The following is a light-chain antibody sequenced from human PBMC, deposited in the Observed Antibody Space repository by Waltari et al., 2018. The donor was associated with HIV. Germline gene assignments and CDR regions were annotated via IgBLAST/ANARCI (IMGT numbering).Light chain of an antibody. CDR1: KLADKY. V-gene: IGLV3-1*01. CDR2: QDN. J-gene: IGLJ2*01. Sequence: SYELAQPPSVSMSPGQTATITCSGDKLADKYTSWYQQTPGQSPVLLIYQDNKRPSGIPERFSGSNSGNTAFLTISGTQTMDEADYYCQAWDSTTVVFGGGTKLTVL. CDR3: QAWDSTTVV.